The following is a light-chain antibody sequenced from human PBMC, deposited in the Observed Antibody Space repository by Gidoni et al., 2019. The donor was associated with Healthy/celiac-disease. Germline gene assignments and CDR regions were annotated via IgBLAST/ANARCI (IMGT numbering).Light chain of an antibody. Sequence: QSVLTQPPSASGTPGQRVTISCSGSSSNIGSNSVYWDQQLPGTAPKLLIYSTNQRPSGVPDRFSGSKSGTSASLAISGLRSEDEADYYCAAWDDSLSGRVFGTGTKVTVL. CDR2: STN. J-gene: IGLJ1*01. CDR3: AAWDDSLSGRV. V-gene: IGLV1-47*02. CDR1: SSNIGSNS.